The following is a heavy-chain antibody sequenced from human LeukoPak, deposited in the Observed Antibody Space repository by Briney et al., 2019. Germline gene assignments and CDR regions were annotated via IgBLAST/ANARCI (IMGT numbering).Heavy chain of an antibody. CDR2: ISSGGGYT. D-gene: IGHD5-24*01. Sequence: GGSLRLSRAASGFTFSSYGMSWVRQAPGRGLEWLSTISSGGGYTYYAESVKGRFTISRDNSKNTLYLQMNTLRAEDTAVYYCAKGRDGYNSCDYWGQGTLVTVSS. CDR3: AKGRDGYNSCDY. CDR1: GFTFSSYG. J-gene: IGHJ4*02. V-gene: IGHV3-23*01.